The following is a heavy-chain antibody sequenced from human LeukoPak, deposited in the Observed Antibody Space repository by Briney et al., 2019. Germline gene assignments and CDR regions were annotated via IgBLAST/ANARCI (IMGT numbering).Heavy chain of an antibody. CDR2: IYYSGST. D-gene: IGHD3-22*01. V-gene: IGHV4-59*01. Sequence: SETLSLTCTVSGGSISGYYWSWIRQPPGKGPEWIGYIYYSGSTNYNPSLKSRVTISVDTSKNQFSLKLSSVTAADTAVYYCARDKDYFDSGGAFDIWGQGTMVTVSS. CDR1: GGSISGYY. CDR3: ARDKDYFDSGGAFDI. J-gene: IGHJ3*02.